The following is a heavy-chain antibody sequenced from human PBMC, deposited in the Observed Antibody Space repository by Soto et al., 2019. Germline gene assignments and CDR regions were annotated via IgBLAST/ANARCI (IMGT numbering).Heavy chain of an antibody. D-gene: IGHD3-22*01. Sequence: SETLSLTCTVSGDSPRSSYHYWGWIRQSPGKGLEWIGSIYYTGNTYYNPSLKSRLSMSIDKSQNQLTLKLNSVTAADTATYYCARMSYFYEKWYFDSWVRGTLVTGSS. CDR3: ARMSYFYEKWYFDS. J-gene: IGHJ2*01. CDR1: GDSPRSSYHY. CDR2: IYYTGNT. V-gene: IGHV4-39*06.